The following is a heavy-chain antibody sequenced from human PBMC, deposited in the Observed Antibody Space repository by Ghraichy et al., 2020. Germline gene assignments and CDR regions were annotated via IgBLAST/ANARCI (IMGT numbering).Heavy chain of an antibody. J-gene: IGHJ3*02. CDR3: ARQGWTYNWNDDGYDAFDI. D-gene: IGHD1-20*01. CDR1: GVSISSSSYY. V-gene: IGHV4-39*01. CDR2: IYYSGST. Sequence: SETLSLTCTVSGVSISSSSYYWGWIRKPPGKGLEWIGSIYYSGSTYYNPSLKSRVTISVDTSKNQFSLKLSSVTAADTAVYYCARQGWTYNWNDDGYDAFDIWGQGTMVTVSS.